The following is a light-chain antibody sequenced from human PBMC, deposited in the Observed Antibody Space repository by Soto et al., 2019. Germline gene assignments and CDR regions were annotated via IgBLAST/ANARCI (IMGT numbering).Light chain of an antibody. CDR1: QSMSSN. CDR3: QQSYSSPWT. J-gene: IGKJ1*01. Sequence: EIVLTQSLDTLSVSPGESAPLSCLASQSMSSNLAWYQQRPGQAPRLLIYGASTRATGIPARFSGSGSGTDFTLTIRSLQPEDFATYFCQQSYSSPWTFGQGTKVDIK. CDR2: GAS. V-gene: IGKV3-15*01.